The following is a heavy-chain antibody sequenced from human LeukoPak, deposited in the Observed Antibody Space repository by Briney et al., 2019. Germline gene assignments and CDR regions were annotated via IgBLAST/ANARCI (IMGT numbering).Heavy chain of an antibody. V-gene: IGHV1-8*03. CDR1: GDTFTSYD. Sequence: ASVKVSCKASGDTFTSYDINWVRQAPGQGLEWMGWMNANRGNTVYAQKFQGRVTITRNTYISTAYMEVSRLRAEETAVYYCARGGVPAATGYYYYYMDVWGKGTTVTVSS. CDR2: MNANRGNT. CDR3: ARGGVPAATGYYYYYMDV. D-gene: IGHD2-2*01. J-gene: IGHJ6*03.